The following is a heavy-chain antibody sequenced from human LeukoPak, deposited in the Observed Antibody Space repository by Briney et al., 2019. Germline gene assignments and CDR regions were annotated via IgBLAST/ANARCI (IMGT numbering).Heavy chain of an antibody. Sequence: GGSLRLSCAASGFTFSSYWMSWVRQAPGKGLEWVSSISSSSSYIYYADSVKGRFTISRDNAKNSLYLQMNRLRAEDTAVYYCAREKQLERLAFGKEGSAFDYWGQGTLVTVSS. CDR1: GFTFSSYW. J-gene: IGHJ4*02. CDR3: AREKQLERLAFGKEGSAFDY. V-gene: IGHV3-21*01. CDR2: ISSSSSYI. D-gene: IGHD1-1*01.